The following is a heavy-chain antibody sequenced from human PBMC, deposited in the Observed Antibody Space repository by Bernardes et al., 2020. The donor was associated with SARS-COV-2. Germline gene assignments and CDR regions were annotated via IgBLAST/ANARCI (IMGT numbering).Heavy chain of an antibody. CDR3: AKERDIVPGNAFDI. Sequence: GGSLRLSCAASGFTFSSYAMSWVRQAPGKGLEWVSAIRGNGDTTYYAGSVKGRFTISRDNSKNTVFLQMNSLRVEDTAVYYCAKERDIVPGNAFDIWGQGTMVTVSS. CDR2: IRGNGDTT. V-gene: IGHV3-23*01. J-gene: IGHJ3*02. CDR1: GFTFSSYA. D-gene: IGHD2-15*01.